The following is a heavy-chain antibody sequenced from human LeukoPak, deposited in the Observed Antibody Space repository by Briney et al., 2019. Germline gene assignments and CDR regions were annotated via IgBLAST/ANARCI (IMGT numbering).Heavy chain of an antibody. CDR1: GGSISSSNW. J-gene: IGHJ2*01. CDR2: IYHSGST. D-gene: IGHD6-13*01. Sequence: SETLSLTCAVSGGSISSSNWWSWVRQPPGKGLEWIGEIYHSGSTNYNPSLKSRVTISVDKSKNQFSLKLGSVTAADTAVYYCASLYSSSWYSYYGYWYFDLWGRGTLVTVSS. V-gene: IGHV4-4*02. CDR3: ASLYSSSWYSYYGYWYFDL.